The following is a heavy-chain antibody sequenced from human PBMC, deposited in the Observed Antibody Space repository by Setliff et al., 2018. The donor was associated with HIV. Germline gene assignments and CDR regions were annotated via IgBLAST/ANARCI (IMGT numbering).Heavy chain of an antibody. CDR1: GGSISSGIYY. CDR2: IYTSGST. CDR3: ARASVGATGLYAFEI. D-gene: IGHD1-26*01. J-gene: IGHJ3*02. V-gene: IGHV4-61*09. Sequence: TSETLSLTCTVSGGSISSGIYYWSWIRQPAGQGLEWIGHIYTSGSTNYSPSVKSRVTISVDTSKNQFSLRLNSVTAADTAVYYCARASVGATGLYAFEIWGQGTMVTVSS.